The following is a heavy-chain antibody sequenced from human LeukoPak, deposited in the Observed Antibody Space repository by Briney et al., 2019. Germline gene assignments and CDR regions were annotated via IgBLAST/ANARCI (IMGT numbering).Heavy chain of an antibody. CDR3: ARRGYYGSGTDY. CDR1: GYSISSGYY. D-gene: IGHD3-10*01. Sequence: SETLSLTCTVSGYSISSGYYWGWIRQPPGKGLEWIGSIYHSGSTYYNPSLKSRVTISVDTSKNQFSLKLTSVTAADTAVYYCARRGYYGSGTDYWGQGTLVTVSS. V-gene: IGHV4-38-2*02. J-gene: IGHJ4*02. CDR2: IYHSGST.